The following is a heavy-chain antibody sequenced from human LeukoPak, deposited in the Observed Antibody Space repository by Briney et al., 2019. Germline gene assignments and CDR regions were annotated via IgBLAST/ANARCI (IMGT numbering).Heavy chain of an antibody. V-gene: IGHV1-3*01. CDR3: ARGRCSSTSCAPWWFDP. CDR1: GYTFTSYA. CDR2: INAGNGNT. D-gene: IGHD2-2*01. Sequence: GASVKVSCKASGYTFTSYAMHWVRQAPGQRLEWMGWINAGNGNTKYSQKFQGRVTITRDTSASTAYMDLSSLRSEDTAVYYCARGRCSSTSCAPWWFDPWGQGTLVTVSS. J-gene: IGHJ5*02.